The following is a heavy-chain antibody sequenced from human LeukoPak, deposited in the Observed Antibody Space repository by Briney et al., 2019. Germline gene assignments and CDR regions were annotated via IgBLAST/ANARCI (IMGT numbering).Heavy chain of an antibody. CDR2: IYYSGST. Sequence: SETLSLTCTVSGGSISSYYWSWIRQPPGKGLEWIGYIYYSGSTNYNPSLKSRVTISVDTSKNQFSLKLSSVTAADTAVYYCARHLDYYGSGSYLAHIDYWGQGTLVTVSS. J-gene: IGHJ4*02. CDR3: ARHLDYYGSGSYLAHIDY. CDR1: GGSISSYY. V-gene: IGHV4-59*08. D-gene: IGHD3-10*01.